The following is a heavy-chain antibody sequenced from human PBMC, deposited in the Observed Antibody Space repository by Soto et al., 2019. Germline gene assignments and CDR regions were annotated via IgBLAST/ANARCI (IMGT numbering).Heavy chain of an antibody. CDR1: GFTFSSYA. CDR2: ISYDGSNK. D-gene: IGHD2-2*01. J-gene: IGHJ4*02. CDR3: ATSDVLVPAAPNFDY. V-gene: IGHV3-30-3*01. Sequence: QVQLVESGGGVVQPGRSLRLSCAASGFTFSSYAMHWVRQAPGKGLEWVAVISYDGSNKYYADSVKGRFTISRDNSKNTLYLQMNSLRAEDTAVYYCATSDVLVPAAPNFDYWGQGTLVTVSS.